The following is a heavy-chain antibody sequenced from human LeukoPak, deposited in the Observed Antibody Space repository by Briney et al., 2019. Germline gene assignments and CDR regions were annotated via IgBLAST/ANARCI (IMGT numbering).Heavy chain of an antibody. Sequence: QPGGSLRPSCAASGFTFSSYGMNWVRQAPGKGLEWVSYISDSSSTIYYADSVKGRLTISRDNAKNSQYLQMNSLRAEDTAVYYCARWGATGYGDYWGQGTLVTVSS. CDR3: ARWGATGYGDY. J-gene: IGHJ4*02. CDR2: ISDSSSTI. D-gene: IGHD3-9*01. V-gene: IGHV3-48*03. CDR1: GFTFSSYG.